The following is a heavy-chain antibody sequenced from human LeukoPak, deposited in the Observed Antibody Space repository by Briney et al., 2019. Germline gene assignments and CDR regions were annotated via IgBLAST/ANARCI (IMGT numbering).Heavy chain of an antibody. J-gene: IGHJ3*02. CDR3: ARDWFYDFWSGSAVDI. CDR1: GYTFTGYY. D-gene: IGHD3-3*01. V-gene: IGHV1-18*04. Sequence: ASVKVSCKASGYTFTGYYMHWARQAPGQGLEWMGWISAYNGNTNYAQKLQGRVTMTTDTSTSTAYMELRSLRSDDTAVYYCARDWFYDFWSGSAVDIWGQGTMVTVSS. CDR2: ISAYNGNT.